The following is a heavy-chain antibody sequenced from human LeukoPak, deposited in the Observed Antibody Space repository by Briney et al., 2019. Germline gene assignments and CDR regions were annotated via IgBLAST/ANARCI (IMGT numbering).Heavy chain of an antibody. Sequence: SETLSLTCTVSGGSISSQYWSWIRQPPGKGLEWIGYIYSSGCTKYNPYLQSRVTISVDTSKNQSSLKLNYVTAADTAVYYCARVAPHGYFDYWGQGTLVTVSS. J-gene: IGHJ4*02. CDR1: GGSISSQY. CDR3: ARVAPHGYFDY. V-gene: IGHV4-59*11. CDR2: IYSSGCT.